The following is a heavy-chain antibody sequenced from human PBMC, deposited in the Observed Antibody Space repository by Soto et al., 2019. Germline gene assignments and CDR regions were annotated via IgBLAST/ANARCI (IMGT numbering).Heavy chain of an antibody. CDR1: GGSVSSGSYY. CDR2: IYYSGST. D-gene: IGHD2-15*01. V-gene: IGHV4-61*01. J-gene: IGHJ4*02. Sequence: SETLSLTCTVSGGSVSSGSYYWSWIRQPPGKGLEWIGYIYYSGSTNYNPSLKSRATISLDTSKNQFSLKLNSVTAADTAVYYCARVKCSGGSCDKPFDYWGRGTLVTVSS. CDR3: ARVKCSGGSCDKPFDY.